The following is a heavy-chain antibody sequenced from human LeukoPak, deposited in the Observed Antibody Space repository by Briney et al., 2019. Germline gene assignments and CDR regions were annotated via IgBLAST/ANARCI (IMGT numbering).Heavy chain of an antibody. CDR1: GFTFSSYN. J-gene: IGHJ4*02. CDR2: ISSSSSNI. Sequence: GGSLRLSCAAAGFTFSSYNMNWVRQAPGKGLEWVSSISSSSSNIYYADSVKGRFTISRDNAKNSLYLQMNSLRAEDTAVYYCARVEVGYWGQGTLVTVSS. D-gene: IGHD3-10*01. V-gene: IGHV3-21*01. CDR3: ARVEVGY.